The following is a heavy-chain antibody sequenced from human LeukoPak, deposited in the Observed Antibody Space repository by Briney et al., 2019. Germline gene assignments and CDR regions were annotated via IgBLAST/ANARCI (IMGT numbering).Heavy chain of an antibody. Sequence: SGPTLVNPTQTLTLTCTFSGFSLSTSGVGVGWIRQPPGKALEWLALIYWDDDKRYSPSLKSRLTITKDTSKNQVVLTMTNMDPVDTVTYYCASRWTEYCSGGSCYSYYFDYWGQGTLVTVSS. CDR1: GFSLSTSGVG. V-gene: IGHV2-5*02. D-gene: IGHD2-15*01. CDR2: IYWDDDK. CDR3: ASRWTEYCSGGSCYSYYFDY. J-gene: IGHJ4*02.